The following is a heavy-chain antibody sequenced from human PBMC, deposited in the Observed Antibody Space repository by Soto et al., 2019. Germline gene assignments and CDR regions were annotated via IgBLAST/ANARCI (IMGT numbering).Heavy chain of an antibody. V-gene: IGHV4-38-2*01. Sequence: LSLTCAVSGYSISGGYYWGWIRQPPGKGLEWIGSIYHSGSTYFNPSLKSRVTISVDSSKNHLSLKLTSVTAADTAVYFCARGYSGSYFDFWGQGTLVTVSS. CDR1: GYSISGGYY. J-gene: IGHJ4*02. CDR2: IYHSGST. D-gene: IGHD1-26*01. CDR3: ARGYSGSYFDF.